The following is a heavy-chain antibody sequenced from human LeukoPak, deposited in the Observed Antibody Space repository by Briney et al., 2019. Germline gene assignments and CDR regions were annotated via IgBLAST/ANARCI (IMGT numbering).Heavy chain of an antibody. CDR2: IDPNSGGT. Sequence: ASVKVSCKASGYTFTGYYMHWVRQAPGQGLEWMGWIDPNSGGTNYAQKVQGRVTMTRDTSISTAYMELSRLRSDDTAVYYCAGIGIVGATTFYYYGMDVWGQGTTVTVSS. CDR1: GYTFTGYY. J-gene: IGHJ6*02. CDR3: AGIGIVGATTFYYYGMDV. V-gene: IGHV1-2*02. D-gene: IGHD1-26*01.